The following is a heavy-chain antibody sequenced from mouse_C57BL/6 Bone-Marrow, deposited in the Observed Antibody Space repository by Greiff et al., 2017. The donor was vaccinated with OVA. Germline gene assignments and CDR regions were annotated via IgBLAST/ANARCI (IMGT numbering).Heavy chain of an antibody. CDR1: GFTFSSYG. CDR3: ARHLNWVAMDY. J-gene: IGHJ4*01. V-gene: IGHV5-6*01. CDR2: ISSGGSYT. D-gene: IGHD4-1*01. Sequence: VQLKESGGDLVKPGGSLKLSCAASGFTFSSYGMSWVRQTPDKRLEWVATISSGGSYTYYPDSVKGRFTISRDNAKNTLYLQMSSLKSEDTAMYYCARHLNWVAMDYWGQGTSVTVSS.